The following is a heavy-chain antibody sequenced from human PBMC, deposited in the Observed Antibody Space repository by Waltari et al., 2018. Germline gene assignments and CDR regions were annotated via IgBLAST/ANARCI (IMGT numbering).Heavy chain of an antibody. V-gene: IGHV3-30*17. J-gene: IGHJ6*03. D-gene: IGHD6-25*01. Sequence: QVQLVESGGGVVQPGRSLTVSCEASGFTFSLYTLHWVRQAPGKGLEWVAAISCDGGQKSYADSVRGRFTISRDNSKSTVNVEMNSLRPEDTAMYYCARGMRSGSGYFYYYLDVWGKGTTVTVSS. CDR3: ARGMRSGSGYFYYYLDV. CDR2: ISCDGGQK. CDR1: GFTFSLYT.